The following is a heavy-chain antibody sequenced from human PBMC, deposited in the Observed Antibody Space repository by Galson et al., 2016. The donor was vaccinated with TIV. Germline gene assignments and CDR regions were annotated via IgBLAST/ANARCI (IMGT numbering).Heavy chain of an antibody. CDR1: GYTFRNYG. Sequence: SVKVSCKASGYTFRNYGITWIRQAPGQGLEWMGWMSADNGDTTYAQKLRGRVLMTRDTSTNTAYMELRSLRSDDTAVYYCATVAWFPGLSLDSWGQGTLVIVSS. D-gene: IGHD3-22*01. CDR3: ATVAWFPGLSLDS. J-gene: IGHJ4*02. V-gene: IGHV1-18*01. CDR2: MSADNGDT.